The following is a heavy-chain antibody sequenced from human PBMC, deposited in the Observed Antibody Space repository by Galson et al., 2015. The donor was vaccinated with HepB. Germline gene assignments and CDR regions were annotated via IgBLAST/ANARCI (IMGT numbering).Heavy chain of an antibody. CDR2: TYYRSKWYN. CDR3: ARGLAVAPEY. Sequence: CAISGDSVSSNSATWNWIRQSPSRGLEWLGRTYYRSKWYNDYAESVKSRITINPDSSKNQFSLHLNSVTPDDTAAYYCARGLAVAPEYWGQGTLVTVSS. J-gene: IGHJ4*02. V-gene: IGHV6-1*01. CDR1: GDSVSSNSAT. D-gene: IGHD6-19*01.